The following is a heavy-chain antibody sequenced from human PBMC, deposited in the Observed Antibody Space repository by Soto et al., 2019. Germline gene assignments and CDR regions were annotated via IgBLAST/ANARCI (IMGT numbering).Heavy chain of an antibody. CDR3: ARDGRATTKYYYYGMDV. D-gene: IGHD2-15*01. CDR2: INPNSGGT. V-gene: IGHV1-2*02. CDR1: GYTFTGYY. J-gene: IGHJ6*02. Sequence: ASVKVSCKASGYTFTGYYMHWVRQAPGQGLEWMGWINPNSGGTNYAQKFQGRVTLTRDTSISTAYMELSRLRSDDTAVYYCARDGRATTKYYYYGMDVWGQGTTVTVS.